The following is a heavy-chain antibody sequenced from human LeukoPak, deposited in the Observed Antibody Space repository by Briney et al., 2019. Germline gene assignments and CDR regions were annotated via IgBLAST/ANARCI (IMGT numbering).Heavy chain of an antibody. V-gene: IGHV4-61*01. D-gene: IGHD2-15*01. J-gene: IGHJ5*02. CDR3: ARERGYCSGGSCYLHWFDP. Sequence: SETLSLTCTVSGGSVSSGSYYWRWIRQPPGKGLEWIGYIYYSGSTNYNPSLKSRVTISVDTSKNQFSLKLSSVTAADTAVYYCARERGYCSGGSCYLHWFDPWGQGTLVTVSS. CDR2: IYYSGST. CDR1: GGSVSSGSYY.